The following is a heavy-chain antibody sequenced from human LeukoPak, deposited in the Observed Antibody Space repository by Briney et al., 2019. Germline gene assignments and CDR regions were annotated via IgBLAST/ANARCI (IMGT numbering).Heavy chain of an antibody. CDR3: ARDYDYVSGGSRPSDAFDI. CDR2: IYYSGST. Sequence: SQTLSLTCTVPGGSISSGGYYWSWIRQHPGKGLEWIGYIYYSGSTYYNPSLKSRVTISVDTSKNQFSLKLSSVTAADTAVYYCARDYDYVSGGSRPSDAFDIWGQGTMVTVSS. J-gene: IGHJ3*02. CDR1: GGSISSGGYY. D-gene: IGHD3-16*01. V-gene: IGHV4-31*03.